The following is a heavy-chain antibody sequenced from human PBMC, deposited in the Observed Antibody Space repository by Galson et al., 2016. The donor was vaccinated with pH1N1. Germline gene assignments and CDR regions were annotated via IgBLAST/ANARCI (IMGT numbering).Heavy chain of an antibody. D-gene: IGHD4-17*01. J-gene: IGHJ5*02. Sequence: SVKVSCKASGGTFSSYSISWVRQAPGQGLEWMGRINPIFGTANNAQKFQGRVTITADESTTTAYMELSSLRYEDTAVYYCARWDYGDYVGWFDTWGQGTLVTVSS. V-gene: IGHV1-69*13. CDR3: ARWDYGDYVGWFDT. CDR1: GGTFSSYS. CDR2: INPIFGTA.